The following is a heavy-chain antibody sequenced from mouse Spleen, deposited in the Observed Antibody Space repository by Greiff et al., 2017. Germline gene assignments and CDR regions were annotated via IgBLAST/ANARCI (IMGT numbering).Heavy chain of an antibody. J-gene: IGHJ3*01. Sequence: DVKLVESGGGLVKLGGSLKLSCAASGFTFSSYAMSWVRQTPEKRLEWVATISSGGGNTYYPDSVKGRFTISRDNAKNTLYLQMSSLKSEDTAMYYCARGREAWFAYWGQGTLVTVSA. V-gene: IGHV5-9*04. CDR3: ARGREAWFAY. CDR2: ISSGGGNT. CDR1: GFTFSSYA.